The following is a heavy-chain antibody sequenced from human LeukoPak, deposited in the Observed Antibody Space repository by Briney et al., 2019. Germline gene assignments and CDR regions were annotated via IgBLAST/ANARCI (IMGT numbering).Heavy chain of an antibody. V-gene: IGHV3-23*01. CDR1: GFTFISYA. J-gene: IGHJ4*02. Sequence: GGSLRLSCAASGFTFISYAMNWVREAPGRGLERVSQICGSGYYAHYAHSVKGRFTISRANTKNPLYLQMNSLRAEETAVYSCAKTAVPGTRHSDYWGQGTLVTVSS. CDR3: AKTAVPGTRHSDY. CDR2: ICGSGYYA. D-gene: IGHD6-19*01.